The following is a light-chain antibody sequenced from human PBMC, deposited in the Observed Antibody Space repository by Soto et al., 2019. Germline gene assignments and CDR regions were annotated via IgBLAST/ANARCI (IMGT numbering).Light chain of an antibody. CDR1: QSISSY. V-gene: IGKV1-39*01. CDR2: AAY. Sequence: DIQMTQSPSSLSASVGDRVTITCRASQSISSYLNWYQQKPGKAPELLIYAAYSLQSGVPSRFSGSGYGTDFTLAISSLQPEDFATYYCQQSFSNFLYTFGQGTKLEIK. J-gene: IGKJ2*01. CDR3: QQSFSNFLYT.